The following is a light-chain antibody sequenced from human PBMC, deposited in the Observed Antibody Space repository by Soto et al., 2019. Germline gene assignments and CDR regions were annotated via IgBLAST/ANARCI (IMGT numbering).Light chain of an antibody. Sequence: VLLQSPATPSLSPGERATLSCRASQSVGNNLAWYQQTPGQAPGLLMYEASTRATGISARFSGSGSGTDFTLTISSLEPEDFAVYYCQQHANWPLTFGGGTKVDIK. J-gene: IGKJ4*01. V-gene: IGKV3-11*01. CDR3: QQHANWPLT. CDR1: QSVGNN. CDR2: EAS.